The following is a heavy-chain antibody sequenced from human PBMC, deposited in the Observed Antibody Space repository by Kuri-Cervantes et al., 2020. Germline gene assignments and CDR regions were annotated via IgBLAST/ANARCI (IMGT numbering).Heavy chain of an antibody. Sequence: SETLSLTCIVSGDSISSYYWSWIRQPPGKGLEWIGYIYYSGSTNYNPSLKSRVAISVDTSKNQFSLKLSSVTAADTAVYYCARAERKLDLGYYYYMDVWGKGTTVTVSS. J-gene: IGHJ6*03. CDR1: GDSISSYY. D-gene: IGHD1-1*01. CDR3: ARAERKLDLGYYYYMDV. V-gene: IGHV4-59*01. CDR2: IYYSGST.